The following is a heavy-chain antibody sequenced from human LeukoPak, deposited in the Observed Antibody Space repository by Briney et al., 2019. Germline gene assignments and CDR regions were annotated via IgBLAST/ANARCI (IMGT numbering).Heavy chain of an antibody. V-gene: IGHV1-2*02. CDR2: INPNSGGT. Sequence: GASVKVSCKASGYTFTSYYMHWVRQAPGQGLEWMGWINPNSGGTNYAQKFQGRVTMTRDTSISTAYMELSRLRSDDTAVYYCARLRVVGKSFDPWGQGTLVTVSS. CDR1: GYTFTSYY. D-gene: IGHD2-15*01. CDR3: ARLRVVGKSFDP. J-gene: IGHJ5*02.